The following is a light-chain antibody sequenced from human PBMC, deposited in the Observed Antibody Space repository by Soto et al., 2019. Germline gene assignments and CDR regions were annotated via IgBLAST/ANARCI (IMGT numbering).Light chain of an antibody. Sequence: QSVLTQPPSVSAASGQKVTISCSGGSSNIGKNYVSWYQQFPGTAPKLLIYETNKRPSGIPARFSGSKSGTSATLGISGLETGDEAHYYCGTWDTSLTVILFGGGTNLTV. CDR1: SSNIGKNY. CDR2: ETN. J-gene: IGLJ2*01. V-gene: IGLV1-51*01. CDR3: GTWDTSLTVIL.